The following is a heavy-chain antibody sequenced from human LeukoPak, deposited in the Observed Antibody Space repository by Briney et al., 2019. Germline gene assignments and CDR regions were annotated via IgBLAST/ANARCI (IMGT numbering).Heavy chain of an antibody. CDR3: ARGTVVTRIGYYYGMDV. V-gene: IGHV4-59*09. CDR2: YYSPTT. J-gene: IGHJ6*02. Sequence: YYSPTTNYTPSLKTRVTISVGKSKNQFSLKLSSVTAADTAVYYCARGTVVTRIGYYYGMDVWGQGTTVTVS. D-gene: IGHD4-23*01.